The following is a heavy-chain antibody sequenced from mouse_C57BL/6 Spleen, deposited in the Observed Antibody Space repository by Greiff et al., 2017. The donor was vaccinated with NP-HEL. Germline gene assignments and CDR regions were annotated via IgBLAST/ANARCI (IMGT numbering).Heavy chain of an antibody. CDR1: GYTFTSYW. Sequence: QVQLQQPGAELVRPGSSVKLSCKASGYTFTSYWMDWVKQRPGQGLEWIGNIYPSDSETHYNQKFKDKATLTVDKSSSTAYMQLSSLTSEDSAVYYCAREGYKGNYWGYAMDYWGQGTSVTVSS. V-gene: IGHV1-61*01. J-gene: IGHJ4*01. D-gene: IGHD2-1*01. CDR2: IYPSDSET. CDR3: AREGYKGNYWGYAMDY.